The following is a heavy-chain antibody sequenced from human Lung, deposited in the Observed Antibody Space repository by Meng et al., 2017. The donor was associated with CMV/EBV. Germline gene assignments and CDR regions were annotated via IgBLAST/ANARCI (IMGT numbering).Heavy chain of an antibody. Sequence: SGYTFTGYYMHWVQQAPGQGLEWMGWINPNSGGTNYARKFQGRVTMTRDTSISTAYMELSRLRSDDTAVYYCARVVVVPAAKKFDPWGQGTLVTVSS. D-gene: IGHD2-2*01. CDR1: GYTFTGYY. CDR3: ARVVVVPAAKKFDP. J-gene: IGHJ5*02. CDR2: INPNSGGT. V-gene: IGHV1-2*02.